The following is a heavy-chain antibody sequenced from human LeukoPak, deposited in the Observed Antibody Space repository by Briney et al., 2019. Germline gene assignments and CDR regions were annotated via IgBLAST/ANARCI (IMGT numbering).Heavy chain of an antibody. V-gene: IGHV3-23*01. CDR3: ARKGIGSSRYQNMDV. Sequence: GRSLRLSCAASGFTFSSYAMSWVRQAPGKGPEWVSTIRIDGGRTYYADSVKGRFTVSRDTTKNTLYLQMNSLRAEETAVYYCARKGIGSSRYQNMDVWGKGTTVTVSS. CDR2: IRIDGGRT. CDR1: GFTFSSYA. D-gene: IGHD6-25*01. J-gene: IGHJ6*03.